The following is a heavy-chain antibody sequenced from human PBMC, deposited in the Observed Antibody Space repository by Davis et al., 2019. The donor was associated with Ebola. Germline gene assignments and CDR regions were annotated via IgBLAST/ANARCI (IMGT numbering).Heavy chain of an antibody. V-gene: IGHV5-51*01. J-gene: IGHJ4*02. D-gene: IGHD3-22*01. CDR3: ARYYDSSGYYGKDY. CDR1: GYSFTSYW. Sequence: GESLKIPCKGPGYSFTSYWIGRVRQTPGKGLEWLGSIYPGDSDTRYSPSFQGQVTISADKSISTTYLQWSSLKASDTAIYFCARYYDSSGYYGKDYWDQGTLVTVSS. CDR2: IYPGDSDT.